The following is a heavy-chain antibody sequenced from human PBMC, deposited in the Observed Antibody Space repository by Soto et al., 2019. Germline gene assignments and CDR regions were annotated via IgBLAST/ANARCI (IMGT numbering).Heavy chain of an antibody. V-gene: IGHV1-2*02. J-gene: IGHJ6*02. D-gene: IGHD3-10*01. Sequence: QVPLVQSGAEVKEPGYSVRFSCEASGYTFTAYSIHWVRQAPGQGLEWMGWINPKFGDTTYAQDFQGRVSMTRDMSISTVYMELSRLTSDDTAIYYCARNMDYYYGPGSGNGHGFWGQGTTVTVFS. CDR2: INPKFGDT. CDR1: GYTFTAYS. CDR3: ARNMDYYYGPGSGNGHGF.